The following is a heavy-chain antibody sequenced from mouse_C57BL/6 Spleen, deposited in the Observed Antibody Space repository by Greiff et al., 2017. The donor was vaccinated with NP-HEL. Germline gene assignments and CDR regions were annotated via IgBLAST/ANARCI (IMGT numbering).Heavy chain of an antibody. CDR2: LYWDDDK. CDR1: GFSLSTSGMG. V-gene: IGHV8-12*01. D-gene: IGHD3-3*01. Sequence: QVQLKESGPGILQSSQTLSLTCSFSGFSLSTSGMGVSWIRQPSGKGLEWLAHLYWDDDKRYNPSLKSRPTISKATSRNQVCLKITSVDTADTAAYYCARRDRACWYFDVWGTGTTVTVSS. J-gene: IGHJ1*03. CDR3: ARRDRACWYFDV.